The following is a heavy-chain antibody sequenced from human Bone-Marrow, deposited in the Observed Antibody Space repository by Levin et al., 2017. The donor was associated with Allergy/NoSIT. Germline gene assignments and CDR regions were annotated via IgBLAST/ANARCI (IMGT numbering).Heavy chain of an antibody. V-gene: IGHV1-18*01. Sequence: ASVKVSCRAPNNTYSNFGISWVRQAPGQGPERMGWISGHNDDTDYAQRFQGRVTLTRDTSTRTTYMELRGLRSDDTAVYYCAHDRRSVAGTGWFDPWGQGTLVTVSS. CDR2: ISGHNDDT. J-gene: IGHJ5*02. CDR3: AHDRRSVAGTGWFDP. D-gene: IGHD6-19*01. CDR1: NNTYSNFG.